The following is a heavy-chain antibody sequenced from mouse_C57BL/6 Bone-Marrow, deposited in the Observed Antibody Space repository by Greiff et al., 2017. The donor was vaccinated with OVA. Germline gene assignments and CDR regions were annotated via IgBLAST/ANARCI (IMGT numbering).Heavy chain of an antibody. Sequence: QVQLQQSGAELARPGASVKLSCKASGYTFTSYGISWVKQRTGQGLEWIGEIYPRSGNTYYNEKFKGKATLTADKSSSTAYMELRSLTSEDSAVYFCAHYDGSSYEDWYFDVWGTGTTVTVAS. V-gene: IGHV1-81*01. CDR1: GYTFTSYG. J-gene: IGHJ1*03. CDR2: IYPRSGNT. D-gene: IGHD1-1*01. CDR3: AHYDGSSYEDWYFDV.